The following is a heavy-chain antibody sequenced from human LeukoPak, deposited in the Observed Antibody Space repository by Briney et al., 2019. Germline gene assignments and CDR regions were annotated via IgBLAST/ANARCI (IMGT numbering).Heavy chain of an antibody. CDR3: ARRDIVVVVSASDY. D-gene: IGHD2-15*01. CDR1: GFTFINYG. Sequence: GGSLRLSCAASGFTFINYGMNWVRQAPGKGLEWVSGITASGDRTFYGDSVRGRFTMSRDNSKNTVYLQMNSLRVDDTAVYYCARRDIVVVVSASDYWGQGTLVTVSS. J-gene: IGHJ4*02. CDR2: ITASGDRT. V-gene: IGHV3-23*01.